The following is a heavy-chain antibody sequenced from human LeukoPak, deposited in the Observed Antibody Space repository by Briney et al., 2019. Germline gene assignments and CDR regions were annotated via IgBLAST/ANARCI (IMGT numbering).Heavy chain of an antibody. CDR3: AVVPAADNFDY. J-gene: IGHJ4*02. CDR1: GGTFSSYA. D-gene: IGHD2-2*01. V-gene: IGHV1-46*01. CDR2: INPSGGST. Sequence: GASVKVSCKASGGTFSSYAISWVRQAPGQGLEWMGIINPSGGSTSYAQKFQGRVTMTRDTSTSTVYMELSSLRSEDTAVYYCAVVPAADNFDYWGQGTLVTVSS.